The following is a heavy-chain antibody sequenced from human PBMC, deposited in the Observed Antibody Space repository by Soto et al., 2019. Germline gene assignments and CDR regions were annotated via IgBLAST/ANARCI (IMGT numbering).Heavy chain of an antibody. Sequence: SETLSLTCTVSGGSISSSSYYWGWIRQPPGKGLEWIGEINHSGSTNYNPSLKSRVTISVDTSKNQFSLKLSSVTAADTAVYYCARDATGLDYWGQGTLVTVSS. CDR2: INHSGST. D-gene: IGHD2-15*01. J-gene: IGHJ4*02. CDR3: ARDATGLDY. CDR1: GGSISSSSYY. V-gene: IGHV4-39*07.